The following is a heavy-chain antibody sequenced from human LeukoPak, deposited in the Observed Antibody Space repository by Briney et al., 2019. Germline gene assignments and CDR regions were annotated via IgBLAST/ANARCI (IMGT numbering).Heavy chain of an antibody. Sequence: PGGSLRLSCAASGFTFSSYGMSWVRQAPGKALEWVSAISGSGGSKYYADSVKGRFTISRDNSKNTLYLQMNSLRAEDTAVYYCAREGGLGRYFDWLQVSDNSPENYYYYMDVWGKGTTVTISS. CDR1: GFTFSSYG. V-gene: IGHV3-23*01. J-gene: IGHJ6*03. CDR3: AREGGLGRYFDWLQVSDNSPENYYYYMDV. CDR2: ISGSGGSK. D-gene: IGHD3-9*01.